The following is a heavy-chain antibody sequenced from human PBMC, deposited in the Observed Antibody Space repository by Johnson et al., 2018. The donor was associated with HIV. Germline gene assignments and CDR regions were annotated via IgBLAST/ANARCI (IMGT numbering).Heavy chain of an antibody. CDR3: AREGDAFDI. CDR1: GFTFDDYA. Sequence: VQLVESGGGLVQPGGSLRLSCAASGFTFDDYAMHWVRQAPGKGLEWVSGISWNSGSIGYADSVKGRFTISRDNAKNSLYLQMNSLRAEDTAVYYCAREGDAFDIWGQGTMVTVSS. CDR2: ISWNSGSI. V-gene: IGHV3-9*01. J-gene: IGHJ3*02.